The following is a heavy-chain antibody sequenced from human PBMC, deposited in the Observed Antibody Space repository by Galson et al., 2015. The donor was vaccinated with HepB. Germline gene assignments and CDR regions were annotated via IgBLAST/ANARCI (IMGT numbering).Heavy chain of an antibody. CDR2: IKQDGTKK. CDR3: AREVVPAARPLSYFDY. D-gene: IGHD2-15*01. J-gene: IGHJ2*01. Sequence: SLRLSCAASGFTFSSYCMNRVRQAPGKGLEWVANIKQDGTKKYYVDSVRGRFIISRDNAKNLLYVQMNSLRAEDTAVYYCAREVVPAARPLSYFDYWGRGTLVTVSS. CDR1: GFTFSSYC. V-gene: IGHV3-7*03.